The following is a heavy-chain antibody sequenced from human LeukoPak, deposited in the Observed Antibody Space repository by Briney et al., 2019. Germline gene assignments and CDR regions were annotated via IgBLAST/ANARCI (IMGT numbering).Heavy chain of an antibody. CDR3: ARELAAGTRGMDV. V-gene: IGHV4-30-2*01. Sequence: SETLSLTCAVSGGXIGSGGYSWSWIRQPPGKGLEWMGYIYDSGSTYYNPSLKSRVTISIDKPKNQFSLKLSSVTAADTAIYYCARELAAGTRGMDVWGQGTPVTVSS. D-gene: IGHD6-13*01. J-gene: IGHJ6*02. CDR1: GGXIGSGGYS. CDR2: IYDSGST.